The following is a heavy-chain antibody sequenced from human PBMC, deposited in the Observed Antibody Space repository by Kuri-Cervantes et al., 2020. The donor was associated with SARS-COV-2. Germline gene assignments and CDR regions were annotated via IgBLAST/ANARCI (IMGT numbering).Heavy chain of an antibody. CDR2: IYYSGST. J-gene: IGHJ4*02. Sequence: GSLRLSCTVSGGSISSYYWSWIRQPPGQGLEWIGYIYYSGSTNYNPSLKSRVTISVDTSKNQFSLKLSSVTAADTAVYYCARVVVVVPAARNYFDYWGQGTLVTVSS. V-gene: IGHV4-59*12. CDR1: GGSISSYY. CDR3: ARVVVVVPAARNYFDY. D-gene: IGHD2-2*01.